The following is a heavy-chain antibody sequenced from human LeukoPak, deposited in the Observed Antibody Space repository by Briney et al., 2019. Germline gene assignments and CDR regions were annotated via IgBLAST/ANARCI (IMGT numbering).Heavy chain of an antibody. CDR2: IYSGGST. D-gene: IGHD5-18*01. CDR1: GFTFSSYA. J-gene: IGHJ4*02. V-gene: IGHV3-53*01. Sequence: GGSLRLSCAASGFTFSSYAMSWVRQAPGKGLEWVSVIYSGGSTYYADSVKGRFTISRDNSKNTLYLQMNSLRAEDTAVYYCARGGTHTAAYYFDYWGQGTLVTVSS. CDR3: ARGGTHTAAYYFDY.